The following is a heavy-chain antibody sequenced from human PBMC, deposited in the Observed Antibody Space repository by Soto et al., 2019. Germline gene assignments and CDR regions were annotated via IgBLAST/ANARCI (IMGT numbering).Heavy chain of an antibody. CDR3: AREQTTAGTVNWFDP. D-gene: IGHD6-13*01. J-gene: IGHJ5*02. CDR2: VYTSGSS. CDR1: GGSISSDY. V-gene: IGHV4-4*07. Sequence: VQLQESGPGLVKPSETLSLICTVSGGSISSDYLSWIRQPAGKGLEWIGRVYTSGSSNSNPSLKSRVTMAVDTSKTQFSLNLSSVTAADKAVYYCAREQTTAGTVNWFDPWGQGTLVPVSS.